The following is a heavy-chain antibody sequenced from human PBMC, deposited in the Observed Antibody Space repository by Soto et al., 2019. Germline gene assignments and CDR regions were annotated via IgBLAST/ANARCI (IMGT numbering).Heavy chain of an antibody. Sequence: SETLSLTCAVYGGSFSGYYWSWIRQPPGKGLEWIGEINHSGSTNYNPSLKSRVTISVDTSKNQFSLKLSSVTAADTAVYYCARRFSVTTGGYYYYYMDVWGKGTTVTVSS. J-gene: IGHJ6*03. CDR2: INHSGST. V-gene: IGHV4-34*01. D-gene: IGHD4-17*01. CDR1: GGSFSGYY. CDR3: ARRFSVTTGGYYYYYMDV.